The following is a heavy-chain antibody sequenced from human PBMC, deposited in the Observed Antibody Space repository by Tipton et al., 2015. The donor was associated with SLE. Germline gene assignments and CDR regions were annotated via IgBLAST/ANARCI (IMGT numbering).Heavy chain of an antibody. V-gene: IGHV3-74*03. Sequence: SLRLSCAASGFPFTSVWMHWVRQAPGKGLVWVSEISAQGSSTTYADSVEGRFSIYRDNAKSTLFLEMNSLTVDDTGVYYCASLSAPSDYWGQGTLVIVSS. CDR2: ISAQGSST. CDR3: ASLSAPSDY. CDR1: GFPFTSVW. J-gene: IGHJ4*02.